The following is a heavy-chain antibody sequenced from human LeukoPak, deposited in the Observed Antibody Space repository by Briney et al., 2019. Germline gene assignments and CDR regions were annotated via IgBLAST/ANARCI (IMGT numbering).Heavy chain of an antibody. Sequence: ASVKLSCKASGYTFTTYYMHWVRHAPGQGLEWMGIINPSGGSTSYAQKFQGRATMTRDTSTSTVYMELSSLRSEDTAVYYCARDLGVVTARTDQSWGQGTMVTVSS. CDR3: ARDLGVVTARTDQS. J-gene: IGHJ3*01. CDR2: INPSGGST. CDR1: GYTFTTYY. V-gene: IGHV1-46*01. D-gene: IGHD2-21*02.